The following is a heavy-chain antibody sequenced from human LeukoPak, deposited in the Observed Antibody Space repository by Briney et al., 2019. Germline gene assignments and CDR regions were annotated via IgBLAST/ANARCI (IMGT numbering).Heavy chain of an antibody. D-gene: IGHD3-22*01. V-gene: IGHV4-30-4*01. CDR1: GGSISSGDYY. CDR3: ARESSMILD. Sequence: PSETLSLTRTVSGGSISSGDYYWSWIRQPPGTGLEWIGYIYYSGSTYYNPSLKSRVTISVDTSKNQFSLKLSSVTAADTAVYYCARESSMILDWGQGTLVTVSS. J-gene: IGHJ4*02. CDR2: IYYSGST.